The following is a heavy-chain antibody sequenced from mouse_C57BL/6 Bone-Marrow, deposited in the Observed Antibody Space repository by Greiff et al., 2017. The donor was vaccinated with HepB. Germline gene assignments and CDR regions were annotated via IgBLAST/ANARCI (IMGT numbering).Heavy chain of an antibody. Sequence: DVQLQESGAELVKPGASVKLSCTASGFNIKDYYMHWVKQRTEQGLEWIGRIDPEDGETKYAPKFQGKATITADTSSNTAYLQLSSLTSEDSAVYFCARWYYYGSSYWYFDVWGTGTTVTVSS. CDR1: GFNIKDYY. CDR3: ARWYYYGSSYWYFDV. V-gene: IGHV14-2*01. J-gene: IGHJ1*03. CDR2: IDPEDGET. D-gene: IGHD1-1*01.